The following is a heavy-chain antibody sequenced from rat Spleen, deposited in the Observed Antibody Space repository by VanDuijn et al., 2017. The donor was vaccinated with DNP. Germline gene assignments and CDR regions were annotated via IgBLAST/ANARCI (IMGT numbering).Heavy chain of an antibody. D-gene: IGHD1-12*01. J-gene: IGHJ2*01. CDR1: GFNFKDYW. Sequence: EVQLVESGGGLVQPGRSLKLSCAASGFNFKDYWMGWVRQAPTKGLEWVATISDDGGSTYYRDSVKGRFTISRDNAKSTLYLQMDSLRSEDTATYYCARRGTVMSFDYWGQGVMVTVSS. V-gene: IGHV5-29*01. CDR3: ARRGTVMSFDY. CDR2: ISDDGGST.